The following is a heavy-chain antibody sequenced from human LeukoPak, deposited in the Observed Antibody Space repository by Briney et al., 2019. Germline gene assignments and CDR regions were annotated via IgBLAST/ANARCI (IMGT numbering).Heavy chain of an antibody. V-gene: IGHV3-7*01. D-gene: IGHD3/OR15-3a*01. J-gene: IGHJ4*02. CDR1: GFTFSSYW. Sequence: PGGSLRLSCAVSGFTFSSYWMSWVRQAPGKGLEWVANIKQDGSERYYVDSVKGRFTISRDNGKNSLYLQMNSLRAEDTAVYYCARIDFWTGYSYFFDYWGQGTLVTVSS. CDR2: IKQDGSER. CDR3: ARIDFWTGYSYFFDY.